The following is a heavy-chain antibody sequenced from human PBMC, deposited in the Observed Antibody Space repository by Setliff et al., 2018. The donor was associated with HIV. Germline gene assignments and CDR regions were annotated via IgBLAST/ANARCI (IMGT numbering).Heavy chain of an antibody. CDR3: ARHDPIVAARRFFDS. J-gene: IGHJ4*02. CDR2: VHSTLST. D-gene: IGHD2-21*02. Sequence: PSETLSLTCTVSGDSMTSGSFYWSWVRQPAGKGLEWFGQVHSTLSTNYNPSLKSRLSISADTSKNQFSLNLRFVTAADTALYYCARHDPIVAARRFFDSWGQGILVTVSS. V-gene: IGHV4-61*09. CDR1: GDSMTSGSFY.